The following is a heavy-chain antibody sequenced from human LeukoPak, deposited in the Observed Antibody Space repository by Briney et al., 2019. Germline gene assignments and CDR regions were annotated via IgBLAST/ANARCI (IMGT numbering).Heavy chain of an antibody. CDR2: INHSGST. V-gene: IGHV4-39*07. J-gene: IGHJ4*02. D-gene: IGHD2-15*01. CDR3: AREQDCSGGSCYRYFDY. Sequence: PSETLSLTCTVSGGSISSGGYYWSWIRQPPGKGLEWIGEINHSGSTNYNPSLKSRVTISVDTSKNQFSLKLSSVTAADTAVYYCAREQDCSGGSCYRYFDYWGQGTLVTVSS. CDR1: GGSISSGGYY.